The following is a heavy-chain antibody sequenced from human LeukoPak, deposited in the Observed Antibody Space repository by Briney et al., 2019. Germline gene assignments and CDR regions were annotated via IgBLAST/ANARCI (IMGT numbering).Heavy chain of an antibody. CDR2: IYSGGST. D-gene: IGHD6-13*01. J-gene: IGHJ3*02. CDR3: ARGGAANAFDI. CDR1: GFTFSSYA. Sequence: GGSLRLSCAASGFTFSSYAMHWVRRAPGKGLEWVSVIYSGGSTYYADSVKGRFTISRDNSKNTLYLQMNSLRAEDTAVYYCARGGAANAFDIWGQGTMVTVSS. V-gene: IGHV3-53*01.